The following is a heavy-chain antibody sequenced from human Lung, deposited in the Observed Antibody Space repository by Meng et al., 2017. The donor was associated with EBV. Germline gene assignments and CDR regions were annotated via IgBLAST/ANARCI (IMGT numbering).Heavy chain of an antibody. CDR3: ARVVAGRYNWFDP. D-gene: IGHD6-6*01. CDR2: LYYSGST. J-gene: IGHJ5*02. V-gene: IGHV4-31*01. Sequence: QVHLQKSGPGLVKPSQTLSLTCTVSGGSISSGGYYWSWIRQHPGKGLEWIGYLYYSGSTYYNPSLKSLVTISVDTSKNQFSLKLSSVTAADTAVYYCARVVAGRYNWFDPWGQGTLVTVSS. CDR1: GGSISSGGYY.